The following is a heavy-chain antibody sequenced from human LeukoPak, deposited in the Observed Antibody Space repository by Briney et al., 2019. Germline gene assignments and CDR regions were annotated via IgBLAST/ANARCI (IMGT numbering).Heavy chain of an antibody. D-gene: IGHD1-7*01. V-gene: IGHV3-74*01. Sequence: GGSLRLSCAASGFTFSSYWMHWVRQAPGKGLVWVSRINSDGSSTSYADSAKGRFTISRDNSKNTLYLQMNSLRGEDTAVYYCAKDQGTTSFYFDYWGQGTLVTVSS. J-gene: IGHJ4*02. CDR1: GFTFSSYW. CDR3: AKDQGTTSFYFDY. CDR2: INSDGSST.